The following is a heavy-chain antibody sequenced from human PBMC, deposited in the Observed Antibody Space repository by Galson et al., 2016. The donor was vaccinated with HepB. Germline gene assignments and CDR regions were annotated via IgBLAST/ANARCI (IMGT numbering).Heavy chain of an antibody. CDR1: GFFFSGRA. V-gene: IGHV3-23*01. Sequence: SLRLSCAASGFFFSGRAISWVRQAPGKGLEWVSGINNGAATTGYAPSVRGRFTISRDNSKNTLYLQINSLRTEDTAVYYCARDDYSGGRGSPDYWGQGTLVTVSS. CDR3: ARDDYSGGRGSPDY. D-gene: IGHD4/OR15-4a*01. CDR2: INNGAATT. J-gene: IGHJ4*02.